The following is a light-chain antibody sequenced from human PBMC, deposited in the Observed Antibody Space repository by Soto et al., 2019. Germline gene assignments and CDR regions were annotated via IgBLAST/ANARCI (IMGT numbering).Light chain of an antibody. CDR1: SSNIGNNA. J-gene: IGLJ1*01. Sequence: QSVLTQPPSVSEAPRQRVTISCSGSSSNIGNNAVHWYQQLPEKPPKHLIYYDDLRASGVSDRLSASKSGSSASLAISGLQSEDEADYYCASWDDSLNAYVFGPGTKVTVL. V-gene: IGLV1-36*01. CDR2: YDD. CDR3: ASWDDSLNAYV.